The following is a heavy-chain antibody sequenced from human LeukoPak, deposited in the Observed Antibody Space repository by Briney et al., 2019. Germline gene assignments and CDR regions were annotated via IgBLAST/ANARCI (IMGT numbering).Heavy chain of an antibody. CDR1: GGSFSGYY. V-gene: IGHV4-34*01. CDR2: INHSGST. Sequence: KPSETLSLTCAVYGGSFSGYYWSWIRQPPGKGLEWIGEINHSGSTNYNPSLKSRVTISVDTSKNQFSLKLSSVTAADTAVYYCARSGVENWNYDYWGQGTLVTVSS. D-gene: IGHD1-7*01. CDR3: ARSGVENWNYDY. J-gene: IGHJ4*02.